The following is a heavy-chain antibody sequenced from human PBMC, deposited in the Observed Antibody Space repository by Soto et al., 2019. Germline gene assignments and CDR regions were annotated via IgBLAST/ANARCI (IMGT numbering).Heavy chain of an antibody. CDR2: IIATSGST. Sequence: EVQLLESGGGLVQPGGSLRLSCAASGFTFSHYAMTWVRQAPGKGLEWVSGIIATSGSTYYADSVKGRFTISRDNSKNKLYLQMNSLRGEDTAVYYCAKGSLSHNDSWGQGILVTVSS. V-gene: IGHV3-23*01. D-gene: IGHD3-10*01. CDR3: AKGSLSHNDS. J-gene: IGHJ4*02. CDR1: GFTFSHYA.